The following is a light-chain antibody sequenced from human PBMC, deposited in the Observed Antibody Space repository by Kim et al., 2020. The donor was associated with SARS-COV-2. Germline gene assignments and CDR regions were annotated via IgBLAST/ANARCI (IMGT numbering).Light chain of an antibody. V-gene: IGLV6-57*02. J-gene: IGLJ3*02. CDR2: EDN. CDR1: SGSIASNY. Sequence: NFMLTQPHSVSESPGKTVTISCTGSSGSIASNYVQWYQQRPGSAPTTVIYEDNQRPSGVPDRFSGSIDSSSNSASLTISGLKTEDEADYYCQSYDSSSRVFGGGTQLTVL. CDR3: QSYDSSSRV.